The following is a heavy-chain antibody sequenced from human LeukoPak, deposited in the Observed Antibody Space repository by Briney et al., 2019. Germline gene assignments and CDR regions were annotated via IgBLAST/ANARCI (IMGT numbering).Heavy chain of an antibody. V-gene: IGHV1-69*13. CDR2: FIPIFGTA. CDR1: GGTFSSYA. CDR3: ARGGDGYSSSCCWFDP. Sequence: SVKVTCKASGGTFSSYAISWVRQAPGQGLEWMGGFIPIFGTANYAQKFQGRVTITADESTSTAYMELSSLRSEDTAVYYCARGGDGYSSSCCWFDPWGQGTLVTVSS. D-gene: IGHD6-13*01. J-gene: IGHJ5*02.